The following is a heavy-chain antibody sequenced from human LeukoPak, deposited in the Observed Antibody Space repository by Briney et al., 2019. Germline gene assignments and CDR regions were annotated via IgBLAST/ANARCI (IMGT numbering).Heavy chain of an antibody. Sequence: SETLSLTYTASGGSISTTGYYWAWIRQPPGKGLQWIASIYYSGSTYYNSSLKSRVTISVDTSKNQFSLKLSSMTAADTAVYYCASDKGYSNNYFDYWGQGTLVTVSS. V-gene: IGHV4-39*02. J-gene: IGHJ4*02. CDR2: IYYSGST. CDR1: GGSISTTGYY. CDR3: ASDKGYSNNYFDY. D-gene: IGHD6-13*01.